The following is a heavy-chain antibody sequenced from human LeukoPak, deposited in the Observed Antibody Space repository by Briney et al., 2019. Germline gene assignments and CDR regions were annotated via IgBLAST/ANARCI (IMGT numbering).Heavy chain of an antibody. V-gene: IGHV4-31*03. CDR1: GDSVTSGGYF. J-gene: IGHJ3*02. CDR3: ARDVVVTSSPDAFDI. D-gene: IGHD2-21*02. Sequence: SETLSLTCTVSGDSVTSGGYFWTWIRQHPGKGLEWIGHISNSGTTAYNPSFRSRVFISVDTSNNQFSLRLSSVTAADTAVYYCARDVVVTSSPDAFDIWGQGTMVTVSS. CDR2: ISNSGTT.